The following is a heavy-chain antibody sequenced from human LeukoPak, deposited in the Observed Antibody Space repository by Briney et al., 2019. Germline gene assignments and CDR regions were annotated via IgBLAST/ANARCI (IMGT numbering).Heavy chain of an antibody. CDR1: GDSVSRSNYF. V-gene: IGHV4-39*01. CDR3: ARRGGGSITYFDY. J-gene: IGHJ4*02. Sequence: PSETLSLTCTVSGDSVSRSNYFWGWIRQPPGKGLEWIGSLYYSGSTYYNPSLESRVTISVDTSKNQFSLKLNSVTAADTAVYYCARRGGGSITYFDYWSQGTLVTVSS. D-gene: IGHD3-10*01. CDR2: LYYSGST.